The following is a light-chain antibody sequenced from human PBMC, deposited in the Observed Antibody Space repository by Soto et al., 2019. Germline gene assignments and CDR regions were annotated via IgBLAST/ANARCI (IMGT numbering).Light chain of an antibody. CDR3: QQRSNWPIT. CDR1: QSVSSS. CDR2: DAS. J-gene: IGKJ5*01. V-gene: IGKV3-15*01. Sequence: EIVMTQSPATLSVSAGERATLSCRAGQSVSSSFAWYQQRPGQAPRCLIYDASTRATGIPARFSGSGSGTEFTLTISSLQSEDFAVYYCQQRSNWPITFGQGTRLEI.